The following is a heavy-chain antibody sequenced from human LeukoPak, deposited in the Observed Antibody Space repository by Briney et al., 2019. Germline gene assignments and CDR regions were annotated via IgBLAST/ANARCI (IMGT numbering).Heavy chain of an antibody. V-gene: IGHV4-30-4*08. CDR1: GGSISSGDYY. CDR2: IYYSGST. Sequence: SQTLSLTCTVSGGSISSGDYYWSWIRQPPGKGQEWIGYIYYSGSTYYNPSPKSRVTISVDTSKNQFSLKLSSVTAADTAVYCCARDYCSGGSCNFDYWGQGTLVTVSS. CDR3: ARDYCSGGSCNFDY. J-gene: IGHJ4*02. D-gene: IGHD2-15*01.